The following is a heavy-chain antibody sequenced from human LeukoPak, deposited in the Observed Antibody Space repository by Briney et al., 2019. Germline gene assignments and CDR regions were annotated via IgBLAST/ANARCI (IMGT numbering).Heavy chain of an antibody. CDR2: NSYMGDHR. D-gene: IGHD6-25*01. CDR1: GFTFSDCD. J-gene: IGHJ4*02. Sequence: PGGSLRLSCTASGFTFSDCDMNWFRQAPGKGLQWVSSNSYMGDHRYYADSAKGRFTISRDNAKNSLYLQMDNLRADDTAVYYCGKAFPPLRVAAAGDYWGQGTLVTVSS. CDR3: GKAFPPLRVAAAGDY. V-gene: IGHV3-21*06.